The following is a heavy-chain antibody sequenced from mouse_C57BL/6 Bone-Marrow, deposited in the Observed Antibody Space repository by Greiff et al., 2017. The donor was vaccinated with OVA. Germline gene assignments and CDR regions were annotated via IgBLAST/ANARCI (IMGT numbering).Heavy chain of an antibody. D-gene: IGHD3-2*02. CDR1: GYTFTSYW. J-gene: IGHJ2*01. CDR3: AIPDSSGTRGTLYFDY. CDR2: INPSSGYT. V-gene: IGHV1-7*01. Sequence: QVQLKQSGAELAKPGASVKLSCKASGYTFTSYWMHWVKQRPGQGLEWIGYINPSSGYTKYNQKFKDKATLTADKYSSTAYMQLSSLTYEDSAVYYWAIPDSSGTRGTLYFDYWGQGTTLTVSS.